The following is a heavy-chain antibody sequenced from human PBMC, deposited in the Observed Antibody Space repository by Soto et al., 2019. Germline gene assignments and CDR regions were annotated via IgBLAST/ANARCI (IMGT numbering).Heavy chain of an antibody. Sequence: QVKLQQWGAGLLKPSETLSLTCDVYVGSFTGYYWGWVRQPPGTALEWIGEINHSGSTNYNPSLKSRVTISVDTSNNQFSLKLSSVTAADTAVYYCARGWRGYYGSGSYSYWGQGTLVTVSS. CDR3: ARGWRGYYGSGSYSY. V-gene: IGHV4-34*01. D-gene: IGHD3-10*01. CDR2: INHSGST. J-gene: IGHJ4*02. CDR1: VGSFTGYY.